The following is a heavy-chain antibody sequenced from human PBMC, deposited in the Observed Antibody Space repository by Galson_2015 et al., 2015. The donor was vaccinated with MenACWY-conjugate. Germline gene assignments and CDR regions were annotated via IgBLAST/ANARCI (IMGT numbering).Heavy chain of an antibody. V-gene: IGHV2-5*02. CDR1: GFSLTTSRVG. J-gene: IGHJ3*01. CDR3: AHIMITFGGVSALDAFDF. CDR2: IYWDDDR. D-gene: IGHD3-16*01. Sequence: PALVKPTQTLTLTCTFSGFSLTTSRVGVGWIRQPPGEALEWLAIIYWDDDRRYSPSLKSRLSITKDTSNNQVVLTMINMDPVDTATYFCAHIMITFGGVSALDAFDFWGQGTRVTVSS.